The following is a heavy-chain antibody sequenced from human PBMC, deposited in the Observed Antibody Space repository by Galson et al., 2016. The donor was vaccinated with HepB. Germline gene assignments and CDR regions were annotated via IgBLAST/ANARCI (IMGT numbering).Heavy chain of an antibody. Sequence: SETLSLTCTVSGASISGSEYYWGWIRQPPGRGLEWIGSIYYTENTYYNPSLKSRVTISVDTSKNQFSLRLNSVTAADTGVYYCATGIVVAGKDYYYYMDVWGKGTTVTVSS. CDR1: GASISGSEYY. V-gene: IGHV4-39*01. CDR2: IYYTENT. D-gene: IGHD6-19*01. J-gene: IGHJ6*03. CDR3: ATGIVVAGKDYYYYMDV.